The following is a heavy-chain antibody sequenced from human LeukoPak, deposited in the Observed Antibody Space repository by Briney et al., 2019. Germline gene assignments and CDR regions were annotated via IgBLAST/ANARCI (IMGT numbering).Heavy chain of an antibody. CDR3: ARRVIAATLDY. CDR1: GGSISSGGYY. V-gene: IGHV4-61*08. D-gene: IGHD2/OR15-2a*01. Sequence: SETLSLTCTVSGGSISSGGYYWSWIRQPPGRGLEWVGSIHYSGSTSYNPSLRSRVTISVDKSKNQFFLKLSSVTATDTAIYYCARRVIAATLDYWGRGTLVTVSA. CDR2: IHYSGST. J-gene: IGHJ4*02.